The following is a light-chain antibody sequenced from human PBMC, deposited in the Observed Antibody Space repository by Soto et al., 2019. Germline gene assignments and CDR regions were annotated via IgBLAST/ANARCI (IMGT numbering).Light chain of an antibody. J-gene: IGKJ2*01. CDR3: QDSHST. CDR2: AAS. V-gene: IGKV1-39*01. CDR1: QSIGTY. Sequence: DAQMTQSPSSLSASVGDSVTITCRASQSIGTYLDWYQHKPGKAPKLLIYAASSLQSGVPSRFSGSGSGTDFTRTISTLQPEDFATYYCQDSHSTFAQGTKLEIK.